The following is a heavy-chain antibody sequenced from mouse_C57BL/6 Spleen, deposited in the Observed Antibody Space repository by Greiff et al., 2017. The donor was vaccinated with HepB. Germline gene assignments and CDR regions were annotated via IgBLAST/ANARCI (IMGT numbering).Heavy chain of an antibody. CDR2: ISSGGSYT. D-gene: IGHD1-1*01. V-gene: IGHV5-6*02. J-gene: IGHJ1*03. CDR1: GFTFSSYG. Sequence: EVMLVESGGDLVKPGGSLKLSCAASGFTFSSYGMSWVRQTPDKRLEWVATISSGGSYTYYPDSVKGRFTISRDNAKNTLYLQMSSLKSEDTAMYYCARRAVGGYFDVWGTGTTVTVST. CDR3: ARRAVGGYFDV.